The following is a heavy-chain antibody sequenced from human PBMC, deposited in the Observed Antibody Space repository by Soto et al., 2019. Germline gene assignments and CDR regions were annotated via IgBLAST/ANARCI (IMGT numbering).Heavy chain of an antibody. Sequence: GGSLRLSCAASGFTFSSYAMSWVRQAPGKRLEWVSAISGSGGSTYYADSVKGRFTISRDNSKTTLYLQMNSLRAEDTAVFSWGKLGGGRVRGVIINPSLDYWGQGT. D-gene: IGHD3-10*01. V-gene: IGHV3-23*01. J-gene: IGHJ4*02. CDR1: GFTFSSYA. CDR2: ISGSGGST. CDR3: GKLGGGRVRGVIINPSLDY.